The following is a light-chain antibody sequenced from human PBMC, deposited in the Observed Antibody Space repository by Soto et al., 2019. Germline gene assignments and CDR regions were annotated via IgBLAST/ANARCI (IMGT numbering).Light chain of an antibody. J-gene: IGLJ1*01. CDR1: SSDVGGYNF. V-gene: IGLV2-8*01. CDR3: SPYAGTNQHV. Sequence: QSVLTQPPSASGSPGHSVTISCTGTSSDVGGYNFVSWYQQHPGKAPKLIISEVSKRPSGVPARFSGSKSGNTASLTVSGLQPEDEADYYCSPYAGTNQHVFGTGTKVTVL. CDR2: EVS.